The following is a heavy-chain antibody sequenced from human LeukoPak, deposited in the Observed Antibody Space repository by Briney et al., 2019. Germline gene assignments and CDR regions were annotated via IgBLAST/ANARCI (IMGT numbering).Heavy chain of an antibody. CDR1: GGSISGSSYY. V-gene: IGHV4-39*01. CDR2: IQYSGST. CDR3: ARRDTTGRIGRFDP. D-gene: IGHD1-1*01. Sequence: SETLSLTCTVSGGSISGSSYYWGWIRQPPGKGLEWIASIQYSGSTYYNPSLKSRVTISVDTSKNQFSLKLSSVTAADTAAYYCARRDTTGRIGRFDPWGQGTLVTVSS. J-gene: IGHJ5*02.